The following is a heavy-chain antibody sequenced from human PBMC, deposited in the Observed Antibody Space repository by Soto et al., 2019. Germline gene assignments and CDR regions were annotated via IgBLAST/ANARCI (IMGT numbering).Heavy chain of an antibody. Sequence: EVQLVESGGNLVQPGGSLRLSCAVSGFTFRSYWMHWVRQAPGRGLVWVSRINDDGSSASYADSVKGRFTISRDNAKNTLYLQMGSLRAEDTAVYYCVREDVAMATNDYWGQGTLVTVSS. D-gene: IGHD5-12*01. V-gene: IGHV3-74*01. CDR3: VREDVAMATNDY. CDR2: INDDGSSA. CDR1: GFTFRSYW. J-gene: IGHJ4*02.